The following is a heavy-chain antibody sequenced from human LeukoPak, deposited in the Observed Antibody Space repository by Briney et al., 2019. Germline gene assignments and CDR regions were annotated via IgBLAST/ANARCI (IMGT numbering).Heavy chain of an antibody. D-gene: IGHD2-2*01. CDR3: ARSHLTGQRHPSRFDP. V-gene: IGHV4-31*03. Sequence: SETLSLTCTVSGGSISSGGYYWSWIRQHPGKGLEWIGYIYYSGGTYYNPSLKSRVTISVDTSKNQFSLKLSSVTAADTAVYYCARSHLTGQRHPSRFDPWGQGTLVTVSS. CDR2: IYYSGGT. J-gene: IGHJ5*02. CDR1: GGSISSGGYY.